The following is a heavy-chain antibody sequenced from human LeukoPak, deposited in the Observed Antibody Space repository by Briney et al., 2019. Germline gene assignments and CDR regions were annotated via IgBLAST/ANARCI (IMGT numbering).Heavy chain of an antibody. CDR3: ARDSTPPLPRQWPIPFDY. V-gene: IGHV1-2*06. D-gene: IGHD6-19*01. J-gene: IGHJ4*02. CDR1: GYTLTEYD. CDR2: INPKNGER. Sequence: GASVKVSCKASGYTLTEYDVHWVRQAPGKGLEWMGRINPKNGEREYGQRFQGRVTMTTDTSTSTAYVELRSLRSDDTAVYYCARDSTPPLPRQWPIPFDYWGQGTLVTVSS.